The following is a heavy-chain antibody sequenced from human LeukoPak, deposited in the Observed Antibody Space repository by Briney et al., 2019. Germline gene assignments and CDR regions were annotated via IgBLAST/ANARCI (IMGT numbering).Heavy chain of an antibody. CDR3: ASPLVGATYPYYYGMDV. D-gene: IGHD1-26*01. J-gene: IGHJ6*02. Sequence: ASVKVSCKASGYTFTSYGISWVRQAPGQGLEWMGWISAYNGNTNYAQKFQGRVTITRDTSASTAYMELSSLRSEDTAVYYCASPLVGATYPYYYGMDVWGQGTTVTVSS. CDR1: GYTFTSYG. V-gene: IGHV1-18*01. CDR2: ISAYNGNT.